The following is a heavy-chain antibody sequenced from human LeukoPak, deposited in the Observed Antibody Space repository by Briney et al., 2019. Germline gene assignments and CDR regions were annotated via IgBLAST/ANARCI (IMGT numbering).Heavy chain of an antibody. V-gene: IGHV1-69*06. Sequence: SVTVSCTASGGTFSSYAISWVRQAPGQGLEWMGGIIPIFGTANYAQKFQGRVTITADKSTSTAYMELSSLRSEDTAVYYCARDQNLGYSYGFGYWGQGTLVTVSS. CDR1: GGTFSSYA. CDR2: IIPIFGTA. CDR3: ARDQNLGYSYGFGY. D-gene: IGHD5-18*01. J-gene: IGHJ4*02.